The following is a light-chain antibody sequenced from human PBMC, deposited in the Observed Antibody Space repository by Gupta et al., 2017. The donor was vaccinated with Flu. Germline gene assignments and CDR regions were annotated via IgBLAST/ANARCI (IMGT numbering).Light chain of an antibody. CDR1: PLPRQY. J-gene: IGLJ1*01. Sequence: SYELTQPPSVSVSPGQTARITCSGDPLPRQYAYWYQQKPGQAPVLVIYKDSERPSGVPARFSGSSTGTTVTLTSSGVQAEDDDDYYCQSTDSSGSYVFGTGTKVTVL. CDR2: KDS. V-gene: IGLV3-25*02. CDR3: QSTDSSGSYV.